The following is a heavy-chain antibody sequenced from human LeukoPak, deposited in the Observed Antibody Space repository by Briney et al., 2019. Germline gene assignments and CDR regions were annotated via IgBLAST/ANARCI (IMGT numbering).Heavy chain of an antibody. D-gene: IGHD6-19*01. CDR1: LGSISSSSYY. Sequence: SETLSLTPMHSLGSISSSSYYWGWIRQPPRKGLEWGGIFYYSVSTYYTPSLKSRVTISVATTKNKSSLKLSSVAAAATAVYFCARLSSSGWYLFAYWGQGTLVTVSS. CDR3: ARLSSSGWYLFAY. V-gene: IGHV4-39*01. CDR2: FYYSVST. J-gene: IGHJ4*02.